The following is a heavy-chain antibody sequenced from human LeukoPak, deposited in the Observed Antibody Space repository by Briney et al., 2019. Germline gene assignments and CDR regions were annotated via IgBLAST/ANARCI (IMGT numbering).Heavy chain of an antibody. Sequence: GGSLRLSCAASGFTFNTYAMNWVRQAPGKGLEWISYISGSSNTIYYADSVKGRFTISRDNAKNSLYLQMNSLRAEDTAVYYCAREYTSAYCSSTSCYHDYYYGMDVWGQGTTVTVSS. CDR2: ISGSSNTI. CDR1: GFTFNTYA. D-gene: IGHD2-2*01. J-gene: IGHJ6*02. V-gene: IGHV3-48*01. CDR3: AREYTSAYCSSTSCYHDYYYGMDV.